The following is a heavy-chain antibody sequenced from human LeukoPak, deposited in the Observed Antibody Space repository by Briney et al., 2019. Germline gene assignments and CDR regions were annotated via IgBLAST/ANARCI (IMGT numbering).Heavy chain of an antibody. D-gene: IGHD1-26*01. CDR1: GYSFTSYW. Sequence: GESLKISCKGSGYSFTSYWIGWVRQMPGKGLEWMGIIYPGDSDTRYSPSFQGQVTISADKSISTAYLQWSSLKASDTAMYYCARLAPPLGRRNWFDPWGQGTLVTVSS. J-gene: IGHJ5*02. CDR2: IYPGDSDT. V-gene: IGHV5-51*01. CDR3: ARLAPPLGRRNWFDP.